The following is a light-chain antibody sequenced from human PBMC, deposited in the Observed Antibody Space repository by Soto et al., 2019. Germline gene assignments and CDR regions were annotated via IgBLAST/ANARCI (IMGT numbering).Light chain of an antibody. Sequence: DIQMTQSPSTLSASVGDRVTITCRASQSISSGLAWYQQKPGKAPKLLIYDASSLESGVPSRFSGSGSGTEFTLTSSNLQPDDFATYYFQQYNSYKTFGGGTKVEIK. CDR3: QQYNSYKT. CDR2: DAS. CDR1: QSISSG. V-gene: IGKV1-5*01. J-gene: IGKJ4*01.